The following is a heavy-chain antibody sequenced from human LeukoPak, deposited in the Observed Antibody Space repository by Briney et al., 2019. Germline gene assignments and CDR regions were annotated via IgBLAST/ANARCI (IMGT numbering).Heavy chain of an antibody. CDR1: GASISSGRNY. CDR2: LYSSGTT. D-gene: IGHD6-25*01. Sequence: SETLSLTCTVSGASISSGRNYWGWIRQSPGKGLEWIASLYSSGTTHYNPSLQSRVSVSVDTSKNQFSLKLSSVTAADTAVYYCARQIGSGKGNFDYWGQGTLVTVSS. J-gene: IGHJ4*02. CDR3: ARQIGSGKGNFDY. V-gene: IGHV4-39*01.